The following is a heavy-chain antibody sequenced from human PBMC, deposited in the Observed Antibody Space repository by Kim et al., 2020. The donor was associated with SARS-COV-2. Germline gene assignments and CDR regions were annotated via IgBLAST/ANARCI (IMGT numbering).Heavy chain of an antibody. D-gene: IGHD4-17*01. V-gene: IGHV3-23*03. CDR1: GFTFSSYA. CDR2: IYSGGSST. Sequence: GGSLRLSCAASGFTFSSYAMSWVRQAPGKGLEWVSVIYSGGSSTYYADSVKGRFTISRDNSKNTLYLQMNSLRAEDTAVYYCAKDQGHYGDYVVDPWSEEGYFDLWGRGTLVTVSS. J-gene: IGHJ2*01. CDR3: AKDQGHYGDYVVDPWSEEGYFDL.